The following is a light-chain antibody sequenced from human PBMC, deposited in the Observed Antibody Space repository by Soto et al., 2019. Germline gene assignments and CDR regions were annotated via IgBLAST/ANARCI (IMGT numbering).Light chain of an antibody. CDR3: QSYDSSLSGSV. Sequence: QSVLTQPPSVSGAPGQRVTISCTGSSSNIGAGYDVHWYQQLPGTAPKLLIYGNSNRPSGVPDRFSGSKSGTSASLAITGLQAEDEADYYCQSYDSSLSGSVFGPGTKLTV. CDR2: GNS. V-gene: IGLV1-40*01. CDR1: SSNIGAGYD. J-gene: IGLJ1*01.